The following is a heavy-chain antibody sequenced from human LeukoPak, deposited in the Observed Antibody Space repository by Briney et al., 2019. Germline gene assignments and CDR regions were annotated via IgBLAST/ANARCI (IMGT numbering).Heavy chain of an antibody. V-gene: IGHV3-43*02. CDR3: AKDRPGGQWLVFDY. CDR2: ISGDGGST. CDR1: GFTFDAYA. J-gene: IGHJ4*02. D-gene: IGHD6-19*01. Sequence: PGGSLRLSCAASGFTFDAYAMHWVRQAPGKGLEWVSLISGDGGSTYYADSVKGRFTISRDNSKNSLYLQMNSLRTEDTALYYCAKDRPGGQWLVFDYWGQGTLVTVSS.